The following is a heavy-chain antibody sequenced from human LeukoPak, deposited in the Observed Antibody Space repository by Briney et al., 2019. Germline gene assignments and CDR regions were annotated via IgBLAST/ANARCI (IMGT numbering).Heavy chain of an antibody. D-gene: IGHD1-1*01. J-gene: IGHJ4*02. Sequence: ASVKVSCKASGYTFSDSYIHWVRQAPGQGLEWMGWISPKSGGTNYAQNFQGRVTMTRDTSINTAYMELSRLRPDDTAVYYCARHNYNFDFDSWGQGALVAVSS. V-gene: IGHV1-2*02. CDR1: GYTFSDSY. CDR3: ARHNYNFDFDS. CDR2: ISPKSGGT.